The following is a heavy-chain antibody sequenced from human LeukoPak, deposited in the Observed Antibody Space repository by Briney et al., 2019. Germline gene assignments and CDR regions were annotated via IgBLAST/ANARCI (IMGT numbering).Heavy chain of an antibody. CDR3: AREGRNGTDWFFDL. D-gene: IGHD1-1*01. Sequence: GGSLRLSCAASGFTFSDYYMSWIRQAPGKGLEWVSYISSSGSSIYYKDSVKGRFTISRDNAENSLSLQMNSLRAEDTAVYYCAREGRNGTDWFFDLWGRGTLVTVSS. CDR1: GFTFSDYY. CDR2: ISSSGSSI. V-gene: IGHV3-11*01. J-gene: IGHJ2*01.